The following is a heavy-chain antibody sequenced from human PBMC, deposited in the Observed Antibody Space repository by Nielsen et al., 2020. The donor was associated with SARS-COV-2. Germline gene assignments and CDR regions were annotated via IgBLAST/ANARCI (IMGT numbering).Heavy chain of an antibody. CDR3: ARDRKPYGSGRGGNAFDI. V-gene: IGHV3-11*06. CDR2: ISSSSSYT. D-gene: IGHD3-10*01. CDR1: GFTFSDYY. Sequence: GESLKISCAASGFTFSDYYMSWIRQAPGKGLEWVSYISSSSSYTNYADSVKGRFTISRDNAKNSLYLQMNSLRAEDTAVYYCARDRKPYGSGRGGNAFDIWGQGTMVTVSS. J-gene: IGHJ3*02.